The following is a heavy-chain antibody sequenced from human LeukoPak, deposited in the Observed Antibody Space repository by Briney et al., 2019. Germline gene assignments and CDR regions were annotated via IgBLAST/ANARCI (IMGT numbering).Heavy chain of an antibody. V-gene: IGHV3-49*03. CDR3: SRGSGWLSVY. J-gene: IGHJ4*02. D-gene: IGHD6-19*01. CDR2: VSGGTT. CDR1: GFTFGVYL. Sequence: GGSLRLSCTASGFTFGVYLMSWFRQAPGKGLEWIGFVSGGTTEYAASVKGRFTISRGDSTSIAYLQMNSLTTEDTAVYYCSRGSGWLSVYWGQGTLVTVSS.